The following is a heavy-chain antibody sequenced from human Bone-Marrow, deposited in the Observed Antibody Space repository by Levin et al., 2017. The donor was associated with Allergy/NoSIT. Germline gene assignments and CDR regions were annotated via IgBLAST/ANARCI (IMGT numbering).Heavy chain of an antibody. Sequence: MTSETLSLTCDVSGYRISSGSYWGWVRQPPGKRPEWIGNIFHTGSTNYNPSLKSRVTMSVDTSKNQFSLKLSSVTASDTAVYFCAREGAVAANWFDPWGQGTLVTVSS. CDR1: GYRISSGSY. V-gene: IGHV4-38-2*02. CDR2: IFHTGST. D-gene: IGHD2-15*01. J-gene: IGHJ5*02. CDR3: AREGAVAANWFDP.